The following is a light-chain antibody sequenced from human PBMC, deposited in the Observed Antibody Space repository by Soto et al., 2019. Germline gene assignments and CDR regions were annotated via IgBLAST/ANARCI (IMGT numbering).Light chain of an antibody. CDR2: GAS. J-gene: IGKJ1*01. CDR3: QQYGNSRWT. Sequence: EIVFTQSPGTLSLSPGERATLSCRASQSVSGSYLAWYQQKPGQAPRLLIYGASSRATGIPDRFSGSGSGTHFTLTISRLEPEDFAVYYCQQYGNSRWTFGQGTKVDIK. V-gene: IGKV3-20*01. CDR1: QSVSGSY.